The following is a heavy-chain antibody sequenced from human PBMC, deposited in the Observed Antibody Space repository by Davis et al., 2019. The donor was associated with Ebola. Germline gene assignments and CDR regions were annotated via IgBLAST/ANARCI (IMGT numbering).Heavy chain of an antibody. D-gene: IGHD3-3*01. J-gene: IGHJ4*02. V-gene: IGHV3-48*02. Sequence: PGGSLRLSCEVCGLDFTSYGFTWVRQAPGKGLEWVSHINTGGDNILYADSVKGRSTISRENAKASLYLQMESLRDEDTAVYYCATDADYDEDFDYWGQGALVTVSS. CDR1: GLDFTSYG. CDR2: INTGGDNI. CDR3: ATDADYDEDFDY.